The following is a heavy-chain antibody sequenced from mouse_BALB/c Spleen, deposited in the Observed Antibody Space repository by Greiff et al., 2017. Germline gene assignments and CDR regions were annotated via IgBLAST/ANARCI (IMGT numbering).Heavy chain of an antibody. CDR1: GFTFSSYT. V-gene: IGHV5-6-4*01. CDR3: TRDHGNYAMDY. D-gene: IGHD2-1*01. CDR2: ISSGGSYT. J-gene: IGHJ4*01. Sequence: EVQRVESGGGLVKPGGSLKLSCAASGFTFSSYTMSWVRQTPEKRLEWVATISSGGSYTYYPDSVKGRFTISRDNAKNTLYLQMSSLKSEDTAMYYCTRDHGNYAMDYWGQGTSVTVSS.